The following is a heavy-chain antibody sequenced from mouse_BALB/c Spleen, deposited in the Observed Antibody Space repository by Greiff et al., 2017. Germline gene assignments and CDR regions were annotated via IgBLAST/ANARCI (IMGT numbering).Heavy chain of an antibody. CDR3: AREKENYYGSSYDYAMDY. D-gene: IGHD1-1*01. CDR2: ISYSGST. Sequence: EVQLQQSGPGLVKPSQSLSLTCTVTGYSITSDYAWNWIRQFPGNKLEWMGYISYSGSTSYNPSLKSRISITRDTSKYQFFLQLNSVTTEDTATYYCAREKENYYGSSYDYAMDYWGQGTSVTVAS. V-gene: IGHV3-2*02. CDR1: GYSITSDYA. J-gene: IGHJ4*01.